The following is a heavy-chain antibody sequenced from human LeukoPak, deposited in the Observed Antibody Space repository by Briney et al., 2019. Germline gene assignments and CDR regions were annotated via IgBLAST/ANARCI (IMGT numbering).Heavy chain of an antibody. J-gene: IGHJ4*02. CDR2: IYSGGST. V-gene: IGHV3-53*01. CDR3: AKRPYSSSSPFDY. Sequence: GGSPRLSCAASGFTVSSNYMSWVRQAPGKGLEWVSVIYSGGSTYYADSVKGRFTISRDNSKNTLYLQMNSLRAEDTAVYYCAKRPYSSSSPFDYWGQGTLVTVSS. D-gene: IGHD6-6*01. CDR1: GFTVSSNY.